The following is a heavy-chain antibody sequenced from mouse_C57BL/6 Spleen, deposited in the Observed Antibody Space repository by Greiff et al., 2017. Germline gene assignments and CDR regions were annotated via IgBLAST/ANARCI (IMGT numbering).Heavy chain of an antibody. J-gene: IGHJ3*01. V-gene: IGHV1-69*01. CDR3: ARREYSNYGFAD. CDR1: GYTFTSYW. CDR2: IDPSDSYT. Sequence: QVQLQQPGAELVMPGASVKLSCKASGYTFTSYWMHWVKQRPGQGLEWIGEIDPSDSYTNYNQKFKGKSTLTVDKSSSTAYMQLSSLTSEDSAVYYCARREYSNYGFADWGQGTLVTVSA. D-gene: IGHD2-5*01.